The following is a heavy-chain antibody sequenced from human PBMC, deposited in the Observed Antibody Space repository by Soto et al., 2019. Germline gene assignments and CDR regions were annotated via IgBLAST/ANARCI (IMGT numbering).Heavy chain of an antibody. D-gene: IGHD1-1*01. CDR1: GDSVTTHY. Sequence: SETLSLTCSFSGDSVTTHYLTWIRQSPERGLEWIAYMHYTGFSHYNPSLKSRLTISVDKSKNQFTLQLTSVTVADTAVYYCARGSWDDVSGHYYMDVWDKGTTVTVSS. CDR3: ARGSWDDVSGHYYMDV. CDR2: MHYTGFS. V-gene: IGHV4-59*02. J-gene: IGHJ6*03.